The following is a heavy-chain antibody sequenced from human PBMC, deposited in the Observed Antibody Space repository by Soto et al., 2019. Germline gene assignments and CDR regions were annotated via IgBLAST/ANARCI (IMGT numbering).Heavy chain of an antibody. D-gene: IGHD6-19*01. CDR1: GYTFTNYG. CDR2: ITTDNGNT. J-gene: IGHJ4*02. Sequence: ASVKVSCKTSGYTFTNYGISWVRQAPGQGLEWMGWITTDNGNTTYAQKLQGRVTMTTDTSTSTAYMELSSLSSEDTAVYYCARAVAVAADFDYWGQGTLVTVSS. CDR3: ARAVAVAADFDY. V-gene: IGHV1-18*01.